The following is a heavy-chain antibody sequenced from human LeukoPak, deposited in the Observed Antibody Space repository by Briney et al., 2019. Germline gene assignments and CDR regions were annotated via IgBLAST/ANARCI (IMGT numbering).Heavy chain of an antibody. V-gene: IGHV1-2*02. CDR2: INPNSGGT. D-gene: IGHD3-22*01. CDR3: ARVRVTYYYDSSGPPDAFDI. CDR1: GYTFTGYY. J-gene: IGHJ3*02. Sequence: GASVKVTCKASGYTFTGYYMHWVRQAPGQGLEWMGWINPNSGGTNYAQKFQGRVTMTRDTSISTAYMELSRLRSDDTAVYYCARVRVTYYYDSSGPPDAFDIWGQGTMVTVSS.